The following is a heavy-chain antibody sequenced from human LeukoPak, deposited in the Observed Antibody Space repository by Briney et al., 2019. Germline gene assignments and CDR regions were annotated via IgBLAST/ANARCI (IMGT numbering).Heavy chain of an antibody. V-gene: IGHV4-59*01. Sequence: SETLSLTCTVSGGSISSYYWSWIRQPPGKGLEWIGYIFYSGSTNYNPSLKSRVTISLDTSKNQFSLKLSSVTAADAAVYYCARSGTYLGSNAFDIWGQGTMVTVSS. J-gene: IGHJ3*02. CDR2: IFYSGST. D-gene: IGHD1-26*01. CDR1: GGSISSYY. CDR3: ARSGTYLGSNAFDI.